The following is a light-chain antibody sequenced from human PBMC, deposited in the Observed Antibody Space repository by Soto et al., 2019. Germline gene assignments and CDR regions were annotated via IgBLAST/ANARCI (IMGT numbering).Light chain of an antibody. CDR3: QHYNNWPPTWT. CDR2: GAS. J-gene: IGKJ1*01. Sequence: EIVMTQSPATLSVSPGERATLSCWASQSVGSNLAWYQQNPGQAPRLLIFGASTRATGIPARFSGSGSGTKFTLTISSLQSEDFAVYYCQHYNNWPPTWTFGQGTKVDIK. CDR1: QSVGSN. V-gene: IGKV3-15*01.